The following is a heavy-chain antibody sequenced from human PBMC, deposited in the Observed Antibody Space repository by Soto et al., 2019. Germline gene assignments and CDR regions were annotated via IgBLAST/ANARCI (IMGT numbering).Heavy chain of an antibody. CDR2: IYNSGST. D-gene: IGHD1-26*01. CDR1: GDSISSYY. J-gene: IGHJ5*02. Sequence: SETLSLTCTVSGDSISSYYWSWIRQPPGKGPEWIGYIYNSGSTNYNPSLKSRVTISVDTSKNQFSLKLSSLTAADTAVYYCARGGPTTYDPWGQGTLVTVSS. V-gene: IGHV4-59*03. CDR3: ARGGPTTYDP.